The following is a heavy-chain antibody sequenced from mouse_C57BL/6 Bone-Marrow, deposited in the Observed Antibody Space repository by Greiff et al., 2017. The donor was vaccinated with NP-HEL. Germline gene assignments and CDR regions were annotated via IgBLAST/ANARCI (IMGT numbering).Heavy chain of an antibody. CDR1: GFSLTSYG. J-gene: IGHJ1*03. CDR3: AKKRGYGRSHWYFDV. D-gene: IGHD1-1*01. V-gene: IGHV2-5*01. CDR2: IWRGGST. Sequence: VQGVESGPGLVQPSQSLSITCTVSGFSLTSYGVHWVRQSPGKGLEWLGVIWRGGSTDYNAAVMSRLSITKDNSKSQVFFKMNRLQADDTAIYYGAKKRGYGRSHWYFDVWGTGTTVTVSS.